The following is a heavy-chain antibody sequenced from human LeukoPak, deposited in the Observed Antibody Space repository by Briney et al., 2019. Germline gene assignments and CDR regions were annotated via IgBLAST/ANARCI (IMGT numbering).Heavy chain of an antibody. J-gene: IGHJ5*02. V-gene: IGHV3-30*02. Sequence: GGSLSLSCAASGFTFSSYGMHWVRQAPGKGLEWVAFIRYDGSNKYYADSVKGRFTISRDNSKNTLYLQMNSLRAEDTAVYYCAKETKGYCSSTSCYRLSGFDPWGQGTLVTVSS. CDR2: IRYDGSNK. CDR1: GFTFSSYG. CDR3: AKETKGYCSSTSCYRLSGFDP. D-gene: IGHD2-2*01.